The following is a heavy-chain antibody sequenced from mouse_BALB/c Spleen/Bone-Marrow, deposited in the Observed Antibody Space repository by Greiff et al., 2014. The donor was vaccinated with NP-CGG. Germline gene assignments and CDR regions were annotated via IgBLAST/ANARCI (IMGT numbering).Heavy chain of an antibody. CDR1: GYIFTDYY. V-gene: IGHV1-26*01. Sequence: EVKLMESGPELVKPGASVKMSCKASGYIFTDYYMKWVKQSHGKSLEWIGDINPINGDTFYNQKFKGKVTLTVDRSFSTAYMQLDSLTSEDSAVYYCAMGVRLYWYFDVWGAGTTVTVSS. CDR3: AMGVRLYWYFDV. CDR2: INPINGDT. J-gene: IGHJ1*01. D-gene: IGHD2-3*01.